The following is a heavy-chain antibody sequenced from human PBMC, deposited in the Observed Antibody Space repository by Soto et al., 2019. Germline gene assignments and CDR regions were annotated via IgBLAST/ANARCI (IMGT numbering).Heavy chain of an antibody. CDR3: ASSGGSFDY. D-gene: IGHD3-10*01. Sequence: EVQLVESGGGLVQPGGSLRLSCAASGFALSSYSMNWVRQAPGKGLEWVSYISSSSSTIFYADSVKGRFTIARDNAKNSLSLQMNSLSDEDTAVYYCASSGGSFDYWGQGTLVTVSS. J-gene: IGHJ4*02. CDR2: ISSSSSTI. CDR1: GFALSSYS. V-gene: IGHV3-48*02.